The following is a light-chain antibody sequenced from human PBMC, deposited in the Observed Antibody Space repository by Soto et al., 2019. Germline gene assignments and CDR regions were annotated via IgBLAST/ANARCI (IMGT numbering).Light chain of an antibody. J-gene: IGLJ1*01. CDR3: QSYEISLSGSFV. CDR2: SNV. Sequence: QSVLTQPPSVSGTPGQTVTISCTGSSSNIGAGFDVHWYQHLPGTAPKLLIFSNVNRPSGVPDRFSGSKSDTSASLAITGLQAEDEADYYCQSYEISLSGSFVFGTGTKLTVL. CDR1: SSNIGAGFD. V-gene: IGLV1-40*01.